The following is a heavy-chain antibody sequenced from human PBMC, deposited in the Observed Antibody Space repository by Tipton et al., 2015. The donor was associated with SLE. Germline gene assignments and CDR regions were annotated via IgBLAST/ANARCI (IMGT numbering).Heavy chain of an antibody. CDR3: ARADGVVGGQVPYWYFDV. J-gene: IGHJ2*01. V-gene: IGHV4-30-2*01. D-gene: IGHD1-26*01. Sequence: TLSLTCTVSGDSITRGVYSWSWVRQPPGKALEWIGCIYHDDNTNRSPSLKSRLTISVDRSKNQFSLKLSSVTAADTAVYYCARADGVVGGQVPYWYFDVWGRGTLVTVSS. CDR2: IYHDDNT. CDR1: GDSITRGVYS.